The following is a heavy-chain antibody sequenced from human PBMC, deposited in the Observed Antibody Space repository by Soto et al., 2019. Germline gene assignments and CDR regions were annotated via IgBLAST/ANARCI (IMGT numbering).Heavy chain of an antibody. CDR1: GFTFTIAW. Sequence: GGSLRLSCAASGFTFTIAWINWVCQAPGKGLEWVGRIKSKTDGGTTDYAEPVKGRFDISRDDSNNMVYLQMNSLKIEDTAIYYCTTDSYSTIIIVRFDYWGHGTLVTVSS. CDR3: TTDSYSTIIIVRFDY. D-gene: IGHD2-8*01. J-gene: IGHJ4*01. CDR2: IKSKTDGGTT. V-gene: IGHV3-15*07.